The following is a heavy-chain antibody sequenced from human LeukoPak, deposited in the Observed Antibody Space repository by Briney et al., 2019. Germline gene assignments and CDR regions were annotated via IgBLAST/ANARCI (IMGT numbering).Heavy chain of an antibody. Sequence: GGSLRLSCAASGFTFSSYGMSWVRQAPGKGLEWVSFISSSRSYIYYADSVKGRFTISRDNAKNSLYLQMSSLRAEDTAVYYCVRHRTASDYWGQGALVTVSS. V-gene: IGHV3-21*01. D-gene: IGHD1-1*01. CDR1: GFTFSSYG. CDR3: VRHRTASDY. CDR2: ISSSRSYI. J-gene: IGHJ4*02.